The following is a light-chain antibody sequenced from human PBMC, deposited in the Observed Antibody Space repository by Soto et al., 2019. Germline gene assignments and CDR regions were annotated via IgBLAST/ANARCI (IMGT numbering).Light chain of an antibody. CDR3: QQYGSSPLWT. J-gene: IGKJ1*01. V-gene: IGKV3-20*01. CDR1: QSISSY. CDR2: DAS. Sequence: EIVLTQSPATLSLSPGERATLSCRASQSISSYLAWYQQKPGQAPRLRIYDASNTAAGIPARFSGSGSGTDFTLTISRLEAEDFAVYYCQQYGSSPLWTFGQGTKVHI.